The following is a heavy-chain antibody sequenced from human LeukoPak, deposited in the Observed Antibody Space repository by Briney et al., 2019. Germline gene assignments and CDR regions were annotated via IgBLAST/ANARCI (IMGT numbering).Heavy chain of an antibody. V-gene: IGHV1-46*01. CDR1: GYTFTIYY. CDR2: INPTSGST. Sequence: ASVKVSCKASGYTFTIYYIHWVRQAPGQGLEWMGIINPTSGSTSYAQKFQGRVTMTRDMSTSTVYMELNILRSEDTAVYYCARIHYDSSVYLDYWGQGTLVTVSS. D-gene: IGHD3-22*01. CDR3: ARIHYDSSVYLDY. J-gene: IGHJ4*02.